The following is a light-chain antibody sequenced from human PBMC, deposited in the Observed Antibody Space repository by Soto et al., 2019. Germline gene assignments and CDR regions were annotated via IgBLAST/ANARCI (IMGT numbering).Light chain of an antibody. CDR2: DVA. CDR1: SSDVGAYNY. J-gene: IGLJ1*01. Sequence: QSVLTQPASVSGSPGQSITISCTGTSSDVGAYNYVSWYQQHPGKAPKLMLYDVANRPSGVSNRFSGSKSGNTASLTISELQAEDEADYYCNSYTSSSTYVFGTGTKVTVL. CDR3: NSYTSSSTYV. V-gene: IGLV2-14*01.